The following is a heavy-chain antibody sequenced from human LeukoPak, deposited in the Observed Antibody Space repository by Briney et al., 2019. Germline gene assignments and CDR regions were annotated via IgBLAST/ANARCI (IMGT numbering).Heavy chain of an antibody. Sequence: GASVTVSCKASGGTFSSYAISWVRQAPGQGLEWMGRIIPILGIANYAQKFQGRVTITADKSTSTAYMELSSLRSEDTAVYYCARDRDIVATMPYYYYGMDVWGQGTTVTVSS. J-gene: IGHJ6*02. D-gene: IGHD5-12*01. CDR1: GGTFSSYA. V-gene: IGHV1-69*04. CDR3: ARDRDIVATMPYYYYGMDV. CDR2: IIPILGIA.